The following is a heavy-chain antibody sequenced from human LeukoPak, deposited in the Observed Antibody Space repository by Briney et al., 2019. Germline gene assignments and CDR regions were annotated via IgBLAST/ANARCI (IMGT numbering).Heavy chain of an antibody. CDR3: ASSYYSSGWYFDY. Sequence: PSETLSLTCAVSGYSISSGYYWGWIRQPPGKGLEWIGSIYHSGSTYYNPSLKSRATISVDTSKNQFSLKLSSVTAADTAVYYCASSYYSSGWYFDYWGQGTLVTVSS. D-gene: IGHD6-19*01. J-gene: IGHJ4*02. V-gene: IGHV4-38-2*01. CDR1: GYSISSGYY. CDR2: IYHSGST.